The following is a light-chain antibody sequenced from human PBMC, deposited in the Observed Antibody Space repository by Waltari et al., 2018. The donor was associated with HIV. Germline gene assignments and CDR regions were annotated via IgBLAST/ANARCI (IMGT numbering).Light chain of an antibody. CDR1: SSDVGGYNY. V-gene: IGLV2-11*01. Sequence: QSALTQPRSVSGSPGQSVTISCTGTSSDVGGYNYVSWYQQHPGKAPKFMIYEVNKRPSGVPDRFSGSKSGNTASLTISGLQAEDEADYYCCSYADNYPVVFGGGTKLTVL. J-gene: IGLJ2*01. CDR3: CSYADNYPVV. CDR2: EVN.